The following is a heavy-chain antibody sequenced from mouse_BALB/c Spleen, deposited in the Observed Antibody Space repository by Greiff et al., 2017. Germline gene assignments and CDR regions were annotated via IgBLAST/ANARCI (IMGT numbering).Heavy chain of an antibody. CDR1: GFSLTSYG. CDR2: IWSDGST. Sequence: VKLKESGPDLVAPSQSLSITCTVSGFSLTSYGVHWVRQPPGKGLEWLVVIWSDGSTTYNSALKSRLSISKDNSKSQVFLKMNSLQTDDTAMYYCAREADYYDSSQYYFDYWGQGTTLTVSS. V-gene: IGHV2-6-2*01. J-gene: IGHJ2*01. CDR3: AREADYYDSSQYYFDY. D-gene: IGHD1-1*01.